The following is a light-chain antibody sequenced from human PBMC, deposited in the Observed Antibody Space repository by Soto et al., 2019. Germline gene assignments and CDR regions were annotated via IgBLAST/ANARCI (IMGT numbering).Light chain of an antibody. CDR1: QRISSL. Sequence: DIQMTQSPSSLSASVGDRVTITCXASQRISSLLNWYQQKPGKAPKLLIYGASNLQSGVPSRFSGSGSGTDFTLTISSLQPEDFATYYCQQSYNTPRTFGQGTKVDIK. J-gene: IGKJ1*01. V-gene: IGKV1-39*01. CDR2: GAS. CDR3: QQSYNTPRT.